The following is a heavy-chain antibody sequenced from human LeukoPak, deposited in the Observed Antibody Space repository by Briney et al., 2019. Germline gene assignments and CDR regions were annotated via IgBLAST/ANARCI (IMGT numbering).Heavy chain of an antibody. CDR1: GFTFSTYG. D-gene: IGHD7-27*01. J-gene: IGHJ4*02. V-gene: IGHV3-23*01. CDR2: ISPSGDIT. Sequence: GGSLRLSCAASGFTFSTYGMNWVRQAPGKGLEWVSGISPSGDITYYADSVMGRFSISRDNPKSTVSLQMNSLRAEDTAVYYCGRGHWGLDYWGQGALVTVSS. CDR3: GRGHWGLDY.